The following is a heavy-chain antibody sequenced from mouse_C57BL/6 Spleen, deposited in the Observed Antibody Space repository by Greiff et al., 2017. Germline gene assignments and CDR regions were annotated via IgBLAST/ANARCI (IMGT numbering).Heavy chain of an antibody. CDR1: GYTFTSYW. J-gene: IGHJ4*01. CDR2: IDSSDSET. V-gene: IGHV1-52*01. CDR3: ARPTRTAYAMDY. Sequence: QVQLQQPGAELVRPGSSVKLSCKASGYTFTSYWMHWVKQRPIQGLEWIGNIDSSDSETHYNQKFKNKATLTVDKSSSTAYMQLSSLPSEDSAVYYCARPTRTAYAMDYWGQGASVTVSS. D-gene: IGHD1-2*01.